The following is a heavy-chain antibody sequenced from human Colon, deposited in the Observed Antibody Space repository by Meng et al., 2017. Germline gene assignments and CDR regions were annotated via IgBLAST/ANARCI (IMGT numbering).Heavy chain of an antibody. CDR3: VKRRGVGGHPPFEN. D-gene: IGHD1-26*01. J-gene: IGHJ4*02. CDR2: ITNRGAP. V-gene: IGHV3-23*01. Sequence: GESLKISCAASGFSFSSFAMSWVRQAPGKGLEWVSTITNRGAPWYTNSVEGRFTISRDTSKNMLYLQLNSLRVEDTAVYYCVKRRGVGGHPPFENWGQGTLVTVSS. CDR1: GFSFSSFA.